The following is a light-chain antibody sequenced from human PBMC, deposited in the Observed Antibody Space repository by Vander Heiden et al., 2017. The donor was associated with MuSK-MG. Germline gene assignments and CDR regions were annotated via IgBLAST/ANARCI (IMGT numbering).Light chain of an antibody. Sequence: IVMTQSPLSLPVTPGEPASISCRSSQSLLHSNGYNYLDWYLQKPVQSPQLLIYLGSNRASGVPDRLRGSGSRTDFTLKIRRGVTEHVGVYYCRQALPTPLTFGGWTKVELK. CDR1: QSLLHSNGYNY. CDR3: RQALPTPLT. J-gene: IGKJ4*01. V-gene: IGKV2-28*01. CDR2: LGS.